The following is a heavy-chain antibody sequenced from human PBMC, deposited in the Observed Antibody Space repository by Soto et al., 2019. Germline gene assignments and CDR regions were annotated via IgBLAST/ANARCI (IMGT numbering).Heavy chain of an antibody. J-gene: IGHJ3*02. CDR3: ARAGAAAGLDAFDI. Sequence: GGSLRLSCAASGFTFSTYSMNWVRQAPGKGLEWVSYISSSSSTIFYTDSVKGRLTVSRDNAKNSLYLQMNSLRAEDTAVYYCARAGAAAGLDAFDIWGQGTMVTVSS. D-gene: IGHD6-13*01. CDR2: ISSSSSTI. CDR1: GFTFSTYS. V-gene: IGHV3-48*04.